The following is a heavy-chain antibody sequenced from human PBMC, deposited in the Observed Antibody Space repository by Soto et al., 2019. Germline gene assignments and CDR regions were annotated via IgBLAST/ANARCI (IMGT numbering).Heavy chain of an antibody. CDR1: GYSFTSYW. CDR3: ARLSGCSSTSCYTHMDV. Sequence: PXESLTISCKGSGYSFTSYWIGLVRQMPGKGLEWMGIIYPGDSDTRYSPSFQGQVTISADKSISTAYLQWSSLKASDTAMYYCARLSGCSSTSCYTHMDVWGQGTTVTVSS. J-gene: IGHJ6*02. CDR2: IYPGDSDT. V-gene: IGHV5-51*01. D-gene: IGHD2-2*02.